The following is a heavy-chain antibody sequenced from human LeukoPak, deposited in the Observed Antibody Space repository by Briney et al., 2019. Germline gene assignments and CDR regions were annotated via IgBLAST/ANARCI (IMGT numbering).Heavy chain of an antibody. Sequence: PGGSLRLSCAASGFTFSSYWMSWVRQAPGKGLEWVASIKQDGSDKYYVDSVKGRFTISRDNAKNSLYLQMNSLRAEDTAVYYCARWNYYGSGSYYQFDYWGQGTLVTVSS. J-gene: IGHJ4*02. V-gene: IGHV3-7*05. D-gene: IGHD3-10*01. CDR2: IKQDGSDK. CDR1: GFTFSSYW. CDR3: ARWNYYGSGSYYQFDY.